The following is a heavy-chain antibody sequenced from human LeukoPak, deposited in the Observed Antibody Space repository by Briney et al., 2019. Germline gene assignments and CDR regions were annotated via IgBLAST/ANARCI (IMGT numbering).Heavy chain of an antibody. CDR1: GFRFSDFT. V-gene: IGHV3-23*01. Sequence: GGSLRLSCAVSGFRFSDFTMTWVRQAPGKGPEWVSAIGGRGGSTYYAGSVGGRFTISRDNSKDMLYLQMNSLKVEDTATYYCGKEGGAWGQGTKVTVSS. CDR3: GKEGGA. CDR2: IGGRGGST. D-gene: IGHD3-16*01. J-gene: IGHJ5*02.